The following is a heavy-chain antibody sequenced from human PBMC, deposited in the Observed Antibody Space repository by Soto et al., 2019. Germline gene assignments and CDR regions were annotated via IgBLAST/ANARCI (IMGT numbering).Heavy chain of an antibody. CDR1: GFTFSSYG. CDR3: AKEEGGMDV. Sequence: QVQLVESGGGVVQPGRSLRLSCAASGFTFSSYGMHWVRQAPGKGLEWVAVISYDGSNKYYADSVKGRFTISRDNSKNTLYLQMNRLRAEDTAVYYCAKEEGGMDVWGQGTTVTVSS. D-gene: IGHD3-16*01. J-gene: IGHJ6*02. V-gene: IGHV3-30*18. CDR2: ISYDGSNK.